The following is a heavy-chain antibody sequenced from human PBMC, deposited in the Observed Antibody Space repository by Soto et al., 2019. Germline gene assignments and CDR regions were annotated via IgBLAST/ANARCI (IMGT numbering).Heavy chain of an antibody. CDR3: ARVRFAGAPSRYYYYGMDV. D-gene: IGHD1-26*01. CDR1: GGTFSSYA. Sequence: QVQLVQSGAEVKKPGSSVKVSCKASGGTFSSYAISWVRQAPGHGLEWMGGIIPIFGTANYAQKFQGRVTSTADESTSTAYMELSSLRSEDTAVYYCARVRFAGAPSRYYYYGMDVWGQGTTVTVSS. V-gene: IGHV1-69*01. J-gene: IGHJ6*02. CDR2: IIPIFGTA.